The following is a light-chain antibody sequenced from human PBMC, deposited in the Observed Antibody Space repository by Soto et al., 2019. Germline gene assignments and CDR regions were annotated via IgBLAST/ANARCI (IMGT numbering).Light chain of an antibody. J-gene: IGKJ4*01. CDR2: GSS. CDR1: QSVSRSY. V-gene: IGKV3-20*01. CDR3: QQYGNSPPGLT. Sequence: EIVLTQSPGTLSLSPGERATLSCRASQSVSRSYLAWYQQKLGQAPRLLIYGSSSRATGIPDSFSGSGSGTEFTLTISRLESEDFAVYYCQQYGNSPPGLTFGGGTKVEIK.